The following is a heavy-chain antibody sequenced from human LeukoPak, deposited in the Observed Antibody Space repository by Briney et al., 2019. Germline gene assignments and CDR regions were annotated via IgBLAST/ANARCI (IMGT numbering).Heavy chain of an antibody. V-gene: IGHV4-34*01. J-gene: IGHJ4*02. CDR2: INHSGST. D-gene: IGHD2-15*01. CDR1: GGSFSGYY. CDR3: AARVVQYDMRAYFDY. Sequence: PSETLSLTCAVYGGSFSGYYWSWLRQPPGKGLEWIGEINHSGSTNYNPSLKSRVTISVDTSKNQFSLKLSSVTAADTAVYYCAARVVQYDMRAYFDYWGQGTLVTVSS.